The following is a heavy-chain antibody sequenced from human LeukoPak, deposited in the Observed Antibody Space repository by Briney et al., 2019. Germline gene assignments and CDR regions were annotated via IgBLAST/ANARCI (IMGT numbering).Heavy chain of an antibody. Sequence: ASVKVSCKASGYTFTSYDINWVQQATGQGLEWMGWMNPNSGNTGYAQKFQGRVTMTRNTSISTAYMELSSLRSEDTAVYYCARAPSITGTTPPGYRGQGTLVTVSS. J-gene: IGHJ4*02. CDR3: ARAPSITGTTPPGY. CDR2: MNPNSGNT. V-gene: IGHV1-8*01. CDR1: GYTFTSYD. D-gene: IGHD1-7*01.